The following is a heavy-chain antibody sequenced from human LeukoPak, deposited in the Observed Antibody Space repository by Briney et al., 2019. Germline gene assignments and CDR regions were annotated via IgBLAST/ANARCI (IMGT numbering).Heavy chain of an antibody. D-gene: IGHD3-10*01. Sequence: ASVKVSCKASGYTFTGYYMHWVRQAPGQGLEWMGWINPISGGTNYAQKFQGRVTMTRDTSISTAYMELSRLRSDDTAVYYCARIYGSGSYSSHYYYCMDVWGQGTTVTVSS. CDR2: INPISGGT. V-gene: IGHV1-2*02. CDR1: GYTFTGYY. CDR3: ARIYGSGSYSSHYYYCMDV. J-gene: IGHJ6*02.